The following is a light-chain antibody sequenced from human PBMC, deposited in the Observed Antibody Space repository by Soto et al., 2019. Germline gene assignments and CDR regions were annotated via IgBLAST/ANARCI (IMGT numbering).Light chain of an antibody. V-gene: IGKV1-39*01. Sequence: DIQMTQSPSSLSASVGDRVTITCRASQSISRNLNWYQHKPGKAPKLLIYAASSLQNGVPSRFSGGGYGTAFTISISSLQPEDFGTYYCQQSYTTASITFGQGTRLEIK. CDR3: QQSYTTASIT. CDR2: AAS. J-gene: IGKJ5*01. CDR1: QSISRN.